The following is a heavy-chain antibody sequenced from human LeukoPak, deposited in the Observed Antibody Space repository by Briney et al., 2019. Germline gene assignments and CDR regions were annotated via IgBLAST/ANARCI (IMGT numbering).Heavy chain of an antibody. Sequence: GGSLRLSCAASGFTFSSYGMHWVRQAPGKGLEWVAVISYDGSNKYYADSVKCRFTISRDNSKNTLYLQMNSLRAEDTDVYYCAKTTSWSIKQDGMDVWGQGTTVTVSS. J-gene: IGHJ6*02. CDR1: GFTFSSYG. V-gene: IGHV3-30*18. D-gene: IGHD1-14*01. CDR3: AKTTSWSIKQDGMDV. CDR2: ISYDGSNK.